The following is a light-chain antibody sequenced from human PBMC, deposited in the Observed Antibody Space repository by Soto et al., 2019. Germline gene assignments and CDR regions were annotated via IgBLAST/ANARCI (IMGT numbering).Light chain of an antibody. CDR1: QSVSRW. CDR2: DAS. Sequence: DIQLTQSPSTLSASVGDRVCISCRACQSVSRWLAWYQQKPGKAPKLLIYDASSLEGGVPSRFSASGSEIEFTLTITSLQPDDFATYHCQQYHAFPWTFGQGTKVDIK. CDR3: QQYHAFPWT. J-gene: IGKJ1*01. V-gene: IGKV1-5*01.